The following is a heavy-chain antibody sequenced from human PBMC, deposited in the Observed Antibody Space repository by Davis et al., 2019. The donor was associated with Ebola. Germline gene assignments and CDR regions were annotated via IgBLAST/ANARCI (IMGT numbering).Heavy chain of an antibody. CDR3: TVTTTDDY. CDR2: IRSKANSYAT. J-gene: IGHJ4*02. D-gene: IGHD3-22*01. Sequence: GESLKISCAASGFTFSGSAMHWVRPASGKGLEWVGRIRSKANSYATAYAASVKGRFTISRDDSKNTAYLQMNSLKTEDTAVYYCTVTTTDDYWGQGTLVTVSS. CDR1: GFTFSGSA. V-gene: IGHV3-73*01.